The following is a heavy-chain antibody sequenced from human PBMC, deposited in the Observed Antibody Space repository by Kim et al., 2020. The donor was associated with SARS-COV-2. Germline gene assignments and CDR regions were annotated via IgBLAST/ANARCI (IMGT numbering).Heavy chain of an antibody. D-gene: IGHD3-10*01. CDR2: ISWNSGSI. V-gene: IGHV3-9*01. CDR1: GFTFDDYA. Sequence: GGSLRLSCAASGFTFDDYAMHWVRQAPGKGLEWVSGISWNSGSIGYADSVKGRFTISRDNAKNSLYLQMNSLRAEDTALYYCAKDIRTDGSGFDYWGQGTLVTVSS. CDR3: AKDIRTDGSGFDY. J-gene: IGHJ4*02.